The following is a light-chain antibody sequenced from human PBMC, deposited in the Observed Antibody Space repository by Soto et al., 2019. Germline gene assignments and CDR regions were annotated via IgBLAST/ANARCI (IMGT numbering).Light chain of an antibody. Sequence: DVQLTQSPSFLSASVGDRVSITCRASQDISTYLAWYQQKPGKAPKLLIYAASTLQTGVPSRFSGSGSGTDFTLTISSLQPEDFATYYCQQSYSTTVTFGQGTKVDIK. CDR2: AAS. CDR1: QDISTY. J-gene: IGKJ1*01. V-gene: IGKV1-39*01. CDR3: QQSYSTTVT.